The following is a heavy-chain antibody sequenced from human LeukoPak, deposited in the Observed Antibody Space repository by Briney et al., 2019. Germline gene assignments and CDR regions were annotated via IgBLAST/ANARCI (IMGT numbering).Heavy chain of an antibody. CDR2: ISFSSTYI. CDR1: GFTFSSYN. V-gene: IGHV3-21*01. D-gene: IGHD6-13*01. CDR3: ARAAYSSTWYSRYFDL. J-gene: IGHJ2*01. Sequence: GGSLRLSCAASGFTFSSYNMNWVRQAPGKGLEWVSSISFSSTYIYYADSVKGRFTISRDNAKNSLYLQMNSLRAGDTAVYYCARAAYSSTWYSRYFDLWGRGTLVTVSS.